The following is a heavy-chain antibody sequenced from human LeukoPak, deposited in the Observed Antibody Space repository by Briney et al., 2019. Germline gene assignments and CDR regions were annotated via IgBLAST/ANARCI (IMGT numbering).Heavy chain of an antibody. CDR2: IVVGSGNT. Sequence: SVKVSCKASGFTSTSSAMQWVRQARGQRLEWIGWIVVGSGNTNYAQKFQERVTITRDMSTSTAYMELSSLRSEDTAVYYCARGYGSGEDGDYWGQGTLVTVSS. V-gene: IGHV1-58*02. CDR3: ARGYGSGEDGDY. J-gene: IGHJ4*02. D-gene: IGHD3-10*01. CDR1: GFTSTSSA.